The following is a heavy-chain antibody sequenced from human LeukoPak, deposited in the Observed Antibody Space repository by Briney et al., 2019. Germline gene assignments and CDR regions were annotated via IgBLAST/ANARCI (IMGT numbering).Heavy chain of an antibody. V-gene: IGHV1-69*05. J-gene: IGHJ6*03. CDR1: GGTFSSYA. CDR3: ARSRQYQLLIPDYYYYYYMDV. D-gene: IGHD2-2*01. Sequence: SVKVSCKASGGTFSSYAISWVRQAPGQGLEWMGGIIPIFGTANYAQKFQGRVTITTDESTSTAYMELSSLRSEDTAVYYCARSRQYQLLIPDYYYYYYMDVWGKGTTVTVSS. CDR2: IIPIFGTA.